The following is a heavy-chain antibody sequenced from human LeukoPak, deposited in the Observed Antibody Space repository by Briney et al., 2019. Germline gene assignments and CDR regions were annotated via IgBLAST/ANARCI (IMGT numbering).Heavy chain of an antibody. J-gene: IGHJ4*02. CDR2: IYHSGST. D-gene: IGHD6-19*01. CDR1: GYSISSGYY. CDR3: ARGFTEQWLVDFDY. Sequence: SETLSLTCTVSGYSISSGYYWGWIRQPPGKGLEWIGSIYHSGSTYYNPSLKSRVTISVDTSKNQFSLKLSSVTAADTAVYYCARGFTEQWLVDFDYWGQGTLVTVSS. V-gene: IGHV4-38-2*02.